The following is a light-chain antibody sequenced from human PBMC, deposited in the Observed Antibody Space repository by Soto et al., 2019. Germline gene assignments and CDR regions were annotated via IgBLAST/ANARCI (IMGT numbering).Light chain of an antibody. CDR3: NSYGGSNNLV. CDR1: SSDFGGYNY. V-gene: IGLV2-8*01. CDR2: EVT. J-gene: IGLJ1*01. Sequence: QSALTQPPSASGSPGQSVTISCTGTSSDFGGYNYVSWYQQHPGKAPKLLIYEVTKRPSGVPDRFSGSKSGNTASLTVSGLQADDEADYYCNSYGGSNNLVFGTGTKLTVL.